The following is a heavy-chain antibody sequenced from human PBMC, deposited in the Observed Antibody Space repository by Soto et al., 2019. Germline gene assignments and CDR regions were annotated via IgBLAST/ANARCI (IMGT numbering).Heavy chain of an antibody. V-gene: IGHV3-21*06. D-gene: IGHD2-21*01. CDR1: GFTFRNYN. J-gene: IGHJ4*02. CDR2: ISTGGAYM. CDR3: ARDIASPGGDYFDS. Sequence: ESGGGLVKAGGSLRLFCTASGFTFRNYNMNWVRQAPGTGLEWVSSISTGGAYMFYADSVKGRFTISRDNAQNSLFLQIDSPRAEDTAVYYCARDIASPGGDYFDSWGQGTLVTVSS.